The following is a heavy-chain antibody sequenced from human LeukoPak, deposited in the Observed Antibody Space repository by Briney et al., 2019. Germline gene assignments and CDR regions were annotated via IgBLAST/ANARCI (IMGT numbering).Heavy chain of an antibody. CDR2: IKQDGSEK. CDR1: GFTFSTYG. J-gene: IGHJ4*02. CDR3: AREGYFDWLFPDY. V-gene: IGHV3-7*01. Sequence: GGSLRLSCAASGFTFSTYGMHWVRQAPGKGLEWVANIKQDGSEKYYVDSVKGRFTISRDNAKNSLYLQMNSLRAEDTAVYYCAREGYFDWLFPDYWGQGTLVTVSS. D-gene: IGHD3-9*01.